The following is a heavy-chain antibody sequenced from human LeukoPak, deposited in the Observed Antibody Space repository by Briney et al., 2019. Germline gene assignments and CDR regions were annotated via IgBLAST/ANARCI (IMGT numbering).Heavy chain of an antibody. CDR3: ARDQIPSGYSYGLGSSDY. V-gene: IGHV1-18*01. CDR2: ISAYNGNT. D-gene: IGHD5-18*01. Sequence: ASVKVSCKASGYTLTSYGISWVRQAPGQGLEWMGWISAYNGNTNYAQKLQGRVTMTTDTSTSTAYMELRSLRSDDTAVYYCARDQIPSGYSYGLGSSDYWGQGTLVTVSS. J-gene: IGHJ4*02. CDR1: GYTLTSYG.